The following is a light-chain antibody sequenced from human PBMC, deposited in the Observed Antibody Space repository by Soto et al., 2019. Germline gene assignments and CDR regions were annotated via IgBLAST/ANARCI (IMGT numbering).Light chain of an antibody. CDR1: QGISSY. J-gene: IGKJ4*01. CDR3: QQLNSYPFT. V-gene: IGKV1-9*01. Sequence: DIQLTQSPSFLSASVGDRVTITCRASQGISSYLAWYQQKPGKAPKLLIHSASTFQSGVPSSFSGSGFGTEFTLVNSCLQTEDVATDYCQQLNSYPFTFGGGTKVEIK. CDR2: SAS.